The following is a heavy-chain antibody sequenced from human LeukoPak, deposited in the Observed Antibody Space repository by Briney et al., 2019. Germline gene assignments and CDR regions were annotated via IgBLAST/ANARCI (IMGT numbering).Heavy chain of an antibody. V-gene: IGHV4-59*01. J-gene: IGHJ3*02. Sequence: SETLSLTCTVSGGSISSYYWSWIRQPPGKGLEWIGYIYYTGSTSYNPSLKSRVTISMDTSKNQFSLKLSSVTAADSAVYYCARSDYSGSGTYTEFDAFDIWGQGPMVTVSS. CDR2: IYYTGST. CDR1: GGSISSYY. CDR3: ARSDYSGSGTYTEFDAFDI. D-gene: IGHD3-10*01.